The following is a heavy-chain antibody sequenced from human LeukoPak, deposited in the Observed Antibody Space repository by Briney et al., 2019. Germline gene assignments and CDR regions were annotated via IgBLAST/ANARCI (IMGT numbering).Heavy chain of an antibody. V-gene: IGHV3-7*01. CDR1: GFTFSNYW. D-gene: IGHD3-10*01. CDR3: ARYGSGSYVTYGDY. CDR2: IKQDGSEK. J-gene: IGHJ4*02. Sequence: GGSLRLSCAASGFTFSNYWMSWVRQAPGKGLEWVANIKQDGSEKYYVDSVKGRFTISRDNAKNTLYLQMNSLRAEDTAVYYCARYGSGSYVTYGDYWGQGTLVTVSS.